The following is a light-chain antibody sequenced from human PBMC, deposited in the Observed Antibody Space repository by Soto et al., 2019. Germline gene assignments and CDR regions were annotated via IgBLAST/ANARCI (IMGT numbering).Light chain of an antibody. CDR3: SSYTSSRTVV. CDR2: NVS. V-gene: IGLV2-14*03. J-gene: IGLJ2*01. CDR1: SSDIGGYNY. Sequence: QSALTQPASVSGSPGQSITVSCTGTSSDIGGYNYVSWYQQHPGKAPKLIINNVSNRPSGISDRFSGSKSGNTASLTISGLQAEDEADYYCSSYTSSRTVVFGGGTTVTVL.